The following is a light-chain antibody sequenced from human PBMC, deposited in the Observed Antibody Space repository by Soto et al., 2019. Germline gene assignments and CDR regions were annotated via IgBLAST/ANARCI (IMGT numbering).Light chain of an antibody. V-gene: IGKV3-20*01. CDR1: QSVSSSY. J-gene: IGKJ4*01. Sequence: EIVLTQSPGTLSLSPGERATLSCRASQSVSSSYLARYQQKPGQAPRLLIYGASSRATGSPDRFSGSGSGTDFTLTISRLEPEDLSVYYCQQYGTSPRLTFGGGNKVEIK. CDR3: QQYGTSPRLT. CDR2: GAS.